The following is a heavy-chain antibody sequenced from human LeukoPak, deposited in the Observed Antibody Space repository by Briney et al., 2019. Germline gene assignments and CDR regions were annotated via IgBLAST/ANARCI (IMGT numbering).Heavy chain of an antibody. J-gene: IGHJ4*02. V-gene: IGHV4-34*01. CDR1: GGSFSGYY. D-gene: IGHD7-27*01. Sequence: PSETLSLTCAVYGGSFSGYYWSWIRQPPGKGLEWIGEINHSGSTNYNPSLKSRVTISVDTSKNQFSLKLSSVTAADTAVYYCARETGGTLDYWGQGTLVTVSS. CDR3: ARETGGTLDY. CDR2: INHSGST.